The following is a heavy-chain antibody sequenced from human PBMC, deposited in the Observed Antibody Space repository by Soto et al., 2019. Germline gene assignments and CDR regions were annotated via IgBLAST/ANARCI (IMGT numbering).Heavy chain of an antibody. V-gene: IGHV1-69*04. CDR2: IIPILGIA. Sequence: SVKVSCKASGGTFSSYAISWVRQAPGQGLEWMGRIIPILGIANYAQKFQGRVTITADKSTSTAYMELSSLRSEDTAVYYCAREVDDFWSGYYYYYYGMDVWGQGTTVTVSS. CDR1: GGTFSSYA. CDR3: AREVDDFWSGYYYYYYGMDV. J-gene: IGHJ6*02. D-gene: IGHD3-3*01.